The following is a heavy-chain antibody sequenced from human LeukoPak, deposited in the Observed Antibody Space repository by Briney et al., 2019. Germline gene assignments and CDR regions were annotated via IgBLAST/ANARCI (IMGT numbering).Heavy chain of an antibody. D-gene: IGHD2/OR15-2a*01. Sequence: GGSLRPSCAVSGFNVTSNYMTWVRQVPGKGLEWVSTVYSGGYTYYADFVKGRFTISRDNSENTVSLQMSSLRADDTAVYFCAAVATTSSWFAHWGQGTLVTVSS. CDR1: GFNVTSNY. CDR3: AAVATTSSWFAH. V-gene: IGHV3-66*01. J-gene: IGHJ5*02. CDR2: VYSGGYT.